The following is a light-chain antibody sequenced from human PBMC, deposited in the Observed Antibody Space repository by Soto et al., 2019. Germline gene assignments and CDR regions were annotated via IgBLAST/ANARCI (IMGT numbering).Light chain of an antibody. CDR2: QVS. Sequence: QSALTQPPSASGSPGQSVTISCTGTSSDVGASEYVSWYQQHPGKAPKLMIYQVSKRPSGVPDRFSGSRSGNTASLTVSGLQAEDEADYYCTSYTSSYIFVLGGGIKLTVL. CDR3: TSYTSSYIFV. V-gene: IGLV2-8*01. CDR1: SSDVGASEY. J-gene: IGLJ1*01.